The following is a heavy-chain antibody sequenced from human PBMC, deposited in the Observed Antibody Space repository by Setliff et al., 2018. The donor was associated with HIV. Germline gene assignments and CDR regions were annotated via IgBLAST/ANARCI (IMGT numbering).Heavy chain of an antibody. CDR3: ARSPQVTIFGIKIKPPGGPDL. Sequence: GGSLRLSCAASGFTFSTYWMNWVRQAPGRGLQWVANIKDDGSEKNYLDSIKGRFTIFRDNARNSLYLQMTSLRAEDSGVYYCARSPQVTIFGIKIKPPGGPDLWGQGTTVTVSS. CDR1: GFTFSTYW. V-gene: IGHV3-7*01. J-gene: IGHJ6*02. CDR2: IKDDGSEK. D-gene: IGHD3-3*01.